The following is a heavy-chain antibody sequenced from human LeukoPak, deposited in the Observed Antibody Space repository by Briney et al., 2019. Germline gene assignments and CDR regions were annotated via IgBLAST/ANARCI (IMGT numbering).Heavy chain of an antibody. CDR2: IKEDGTGK. V-gene: IGHV3-7*02. CDR3: ARGVPARRFDY. J-gene: IGHJ4*02. CDR1: GFTFSTYW. D-gene: IGHD3-10*01. Sequence: GGSLRLSCAASGFTFSTYWMSWVRQAPGKGLEWLANIKEDGTGKNHVDSVKGRFTISRDNAKNSLSLQMNSLRAEDTAVYYCARGVPARRFDYWGQGTLVTVSS.